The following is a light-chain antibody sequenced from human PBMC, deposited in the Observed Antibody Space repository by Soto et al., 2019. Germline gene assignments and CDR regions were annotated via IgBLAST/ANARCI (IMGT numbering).Light chain of an antibody. Sequence: AIRMTQSPSSLSASTGDRVTITCRASQGISSYLAWYQQKPGKAPKLLIYAASSLQSGVPSRFSGSGSGTDFTLTISSLQPEDFATYYCQQSYSTHWTFGQGTKVDIK. CDR2: AAS. CDR3: QQSYSTHWT. V-gene: IGKV1-8*01. J-gene: IGKJ1*01. CDR1: QGISSY.